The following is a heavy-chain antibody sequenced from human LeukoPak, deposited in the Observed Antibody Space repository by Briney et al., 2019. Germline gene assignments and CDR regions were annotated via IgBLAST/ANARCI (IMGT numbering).Heavy chain of an antibody. CDR3: ARVAPYYYDSSGYYYVPYYFDY. Sequence: GGSLRLSCAASGFTFSSYSMNWVRQAPGKGLEWVSSISSSSSYIYYADSVKGRFTISRDNAKNSLYLQMNSLRAEDTAVYYCARVAPYYYDSSGYYYVPYYFDYWGQGTLVTVSS. CDR2: ISSSSSYI. V-gene: IGHV3-21*01. J-gene: IGHJ4*02. CDR1: GFTFSSYS. D-gene: IGHD3-22*01.